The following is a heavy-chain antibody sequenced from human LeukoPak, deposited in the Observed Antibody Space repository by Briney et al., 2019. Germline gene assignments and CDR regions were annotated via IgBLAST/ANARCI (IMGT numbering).Heavy chain of an antibody. Sequence: GGSLRLSCAASGVTFSRYWMHWVREARGKGLVWVSRIKNDGSSTTYADAVKGRFTISRDNAKNTLSLQMNSLRAEDTAVYYCVREPYCSGGSCYTSGFDCWGQGTLVTVSS. D-gene: IGHD2-15*01. CDR1: GVTFSRYW. V-gene: IGHV3-74*01. CDR2: IKNDGSST. J-gene: IGHJ4*02. CDR3: VREPYCSGGSCYTSGFDC.